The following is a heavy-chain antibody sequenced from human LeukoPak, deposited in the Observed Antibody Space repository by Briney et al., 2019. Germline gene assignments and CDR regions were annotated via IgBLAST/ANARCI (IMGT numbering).Heavy chain of an antibody. V-gene: IGHV4-59*01. CDR1: GGSISSYY. J-gene: IGHJ6*02. CDR2: IYYSGST. D-gene: IGHD2-2*01. CDR3: AREREGYHYGMDV. Sequence: SETLSLTCTVSGGSISSYYWSWIRQPPGKGLEWIGYIYYSGSTNYNPSLKSRVTISVDTSKNQFSPKLSSVTAADTAVYYCAREREGYHYGMDVWGQGTTVTVSS.